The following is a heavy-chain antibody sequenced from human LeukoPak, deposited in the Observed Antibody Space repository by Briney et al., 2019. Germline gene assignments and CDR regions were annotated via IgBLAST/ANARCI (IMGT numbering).Heavy chain of an antibody. CDR2: IHHSGST. CDR3: ARGVWQQLVDY. V-gene: IGHV4-61*01. CDR1: GGSVSSDNYY. D-gene: IGHD6-13*01. J-gene: IGHJ4*02. Sequence: SETLSLTCSVSGGSVSSDNYYWTWIRQPPGKGMERIGYIHHSGSTNYNPSLRSRVTILVDTSKNQFSLKLSSVTAADTAVYHCARGVWQQLVDYWGQGTLVTVSS.